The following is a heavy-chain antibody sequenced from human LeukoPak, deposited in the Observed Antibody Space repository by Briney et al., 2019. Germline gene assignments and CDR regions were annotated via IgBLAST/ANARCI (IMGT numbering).Heavy chain of an antibody. V-gene: IGHV2-26*01. CDR3: ARITGYCSGGSCRYFDY. J-gene: IGHJ4*02. D-gene: IGHD2-15*01. CDR2: IFSNDEK. CDR1: GFSLSTARMG. Sequence: ESGPVLVKPTETLTLTCTVSGFSLSTARMGVSWIRQPPGKALEWLAHIFSNDEKSYSTSLKSRLSISKDPSKSQVVLTMTIMDPVDTATYYCARITGYCSGGSCRYFDYWGQGTLVTVSS.